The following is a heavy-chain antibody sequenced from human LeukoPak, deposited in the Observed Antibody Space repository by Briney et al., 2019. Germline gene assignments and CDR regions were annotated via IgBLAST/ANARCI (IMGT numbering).Heavy chain of an antibody. V-gene: IGHV3-66*01. D-gene: IGHD2-21*02. CDR1: GFTVSSNY. J-gene: IGHJ5*02. CDR2: IYRDGST. CDR3: ARVMTAITNWFDP. Sequence: HPGGSLRLSCAASGFTVSSNYVSWVRQAPGKGLEWVSSIYRDGSTYYADSVKGRFTISRDNSKNTLNLQMNNLRVEDTAVYYCARVMTAITNWFDPWGQGTLVTVSS.